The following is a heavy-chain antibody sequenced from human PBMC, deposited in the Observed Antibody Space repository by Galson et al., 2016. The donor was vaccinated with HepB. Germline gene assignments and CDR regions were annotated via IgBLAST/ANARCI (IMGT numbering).Heavy chain of an antibody. J-gene: IGHJ4*02. CDR3: ARASYDSSGPLSYYFDY. CDR2: IIPIFGTA. CDR1: GGTFSSYA. V-gene: IGHV1-69*06. Sequence: SCKASGGTFSSYAISWVRQAPGQGLEWMGGIIPIFGTANYAQKFQGRVTITADKSTSTAYMELSSLRSEDTAVYYCARASYDSSGPLSYYFDYWGQGTLVTVSS. D-gene: IGHD3-22*01.